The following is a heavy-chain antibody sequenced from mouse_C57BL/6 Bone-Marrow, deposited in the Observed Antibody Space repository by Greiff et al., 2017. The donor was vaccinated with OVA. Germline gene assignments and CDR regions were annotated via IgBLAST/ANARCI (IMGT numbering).Heavy chain of an antibody. CDR2: IYPGDGDT. Sequence: QVQLQQPGAELLKPGASVKISCKASGYAFSSSWMNWVKQRPGKGLEWIGLIYPGDGDTNYNGKFKGKATLTAAKSSSTAYMQLSILTSDDSAVYFCARRGVYYGNYGFAYWGQGTLVTVSA. J-gene: IGHJ3*01. V-gene: IGHV1-82*01. CDR3: ARRGVYYGNYGFAY. D-gene: IGHD2-1*01. CDR1: GYAFSSSW.